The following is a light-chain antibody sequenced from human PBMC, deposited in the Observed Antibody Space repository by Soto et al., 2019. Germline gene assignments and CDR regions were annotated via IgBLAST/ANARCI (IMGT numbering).Light chain of an antibody. CDR1: QSVSSN. CDR3: PQYNNWPPWT. V-gene: IGKV3-15*01. Sequence: EIVMTQSPTTLSVSPGERATLSCRASQSVSSNLAWYQQKPGQAPRLLLYGASTRATGIPARFSGSESGTEFTLTISSLQSEDFAVYYCPQYNNWPPWTFGQGTKVEIK. J-gene: IGKJ1*01. CDR2: GAS.